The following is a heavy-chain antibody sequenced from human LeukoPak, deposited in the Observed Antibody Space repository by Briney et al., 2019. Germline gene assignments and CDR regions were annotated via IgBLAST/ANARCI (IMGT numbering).Heavy chain of an antibody. Sequence: GGSLRLSCAASGFTFSSYAMSWVRQAPGKGLEWVSGMSGSARITWYADSVKGRFTISRDNSKNTPYLQMNSLRAEDTAVYYCAKKGFGDLLCYFDYWGQGTLVTVSS. V-gene: IGHV3-23*01. CDR2: MSGSARIT. CDR1: GFTFSSYA. J-gene: IGHJ4*02. D-gene: IGHD3-10*01. CDR3: AKKGFGDLLCYFDY.